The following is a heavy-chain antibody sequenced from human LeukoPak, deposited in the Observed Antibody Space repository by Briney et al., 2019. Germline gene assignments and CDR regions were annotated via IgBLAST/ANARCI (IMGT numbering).Heavy chain of an antibody. Sequence: SETLSLTCTVSGDSISSSRFYWGWIRQPPGKGLEWIGNIYYSGSTYYNPSLKSRVTISVDTSKNQFSLKLTSVTAADTAVYYCARRCSSPSCFYAWGQGTLVTVSS. CDR3: ARRCSSPSCFYA. J-gene: IGHJ5*02. V-gene: IGHV4-39*01. CDR2: IYYSGST. CDR1: GDSISSSRFY. D-gene: IGHD2-2*01.